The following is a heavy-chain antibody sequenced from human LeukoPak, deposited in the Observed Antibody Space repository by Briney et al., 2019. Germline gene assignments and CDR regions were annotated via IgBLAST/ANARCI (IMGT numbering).Heavy chain of an antibody. CDR2: IKQDGSEK. CDR1: GFTFSTYW. V-gene: IGHV3-7*01. J-gene: IGHJ4*02. Sequence: GGPLRLSCAASGFTFSTYWMSWVRQAPGKGLEWVANIKQDGSEKYYVDSVKGRFTVSRDNAKNLLYLQMNSLRAEDTAVYYCALDGRWTAIYYFDYWGQGTLVTVSS. CDR3: ALDGRWTAIYYFDY. D-gene: IGHD1-26*01.